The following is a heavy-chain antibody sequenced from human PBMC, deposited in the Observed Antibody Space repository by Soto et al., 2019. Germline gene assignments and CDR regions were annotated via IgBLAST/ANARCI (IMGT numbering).Heavy chain of an antibody. D-gene: IGHD3-16*02. V-gene: IGHV3-7*01. CDR2: INYDGSEK. J-gene: IGHJ4*02. CDR3: ATGSHPRCYLPLAVDH. Sequence: EVQLVESGGGLVQPGGSLRISCDASGFDFSNFWMTWARPVPGRGLEWVANINYDGSEKNYVDSVKGRFTSFRDNANNSVALLLSGLRVDDTAIYYWATGSHPRCYLPLAVDHWGSGTLITSAS. CDR1: GFDFSNFW.